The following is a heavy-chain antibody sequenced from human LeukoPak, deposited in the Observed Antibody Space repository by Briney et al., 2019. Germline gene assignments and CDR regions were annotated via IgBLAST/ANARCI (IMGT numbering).Heavy chain of an antibody. CDR3: ARYINPSNAFDI. Sequence: ASVKVSCKASGYTFTGYYMHWVRQAPGQGLEWMGWINPNSGGTNYAQKFQGRVTMTRDTSISTAYMELSRLRSDDTAVYYCARYINPSNAFDIWGQGTMVTVSS. CDR1: GYTFTGYY. CDR2: INPNSGGT. J-gene: IGHJ3*02. V-gene: IGHV1-2*02.